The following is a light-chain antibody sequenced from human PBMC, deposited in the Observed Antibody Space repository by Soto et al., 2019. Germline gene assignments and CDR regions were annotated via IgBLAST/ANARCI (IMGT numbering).Light chain of an antibody. CDR3: QQYGSSGRT. J-gene: IGKJ1*01. CDR2: GAS. V-gene: IGKV3-20*01. Sequence: EIVLTQSPGTLSLSPGERATLSCRTSQSVSSNYLAWYQQKPGQAPRLLIYGASSRATGIPDRFSGSGSGTDFTLTISRLEPEDFAVYYCQQYGSSGRTLGQGTKVDIK. CDR1: QSVSSNY.